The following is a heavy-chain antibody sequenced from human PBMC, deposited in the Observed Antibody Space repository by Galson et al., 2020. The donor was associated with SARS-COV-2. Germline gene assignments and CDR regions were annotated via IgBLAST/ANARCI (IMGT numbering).Heavy chain of an antibody. CDR2: INHSGST. Sequence: SQASETLSLTCAVYGGSFSGYYWSWIRQPPGKGLEWIGEINHSGSTNYNPSLKSRVTISVDTSKNQFSLKLSSVTAADTAVYYCARESGYCSGGSCGTAGVSYYYYGMDVWGQGTTVTVSS. CDR1: GGSFSGYY. CDR3: ARESGYCSGGSCGTAGVSYYYYGMDV. D-gene: IGHD2-15*01. J-gene: IGHJ6*02. V-gene: IGHV4-34*01.